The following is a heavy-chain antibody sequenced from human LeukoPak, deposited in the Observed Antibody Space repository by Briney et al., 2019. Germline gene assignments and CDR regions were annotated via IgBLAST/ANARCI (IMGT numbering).Heavy chain of an antibody. D-gene: IGHD3-22*01. Sequence: PGRSLRLSCTASGFTFGDYAMSWVRQAPGKGLEWVGFIRSKAYGGTTEYAASVKGRFTISRDDSKSIAYLQMNSLKTEDTAVYYCTRGGDDPHYYDSSGYYYYYYGMDVWGQGTTVTVSS. CDR1: GFTFGDYA. J-gene: IGHJ6*02. CDR3: TRGGDDPHYYDSSGYYYYYYGMDV. V-gene: IGHV3-49*04. CDR2: IRSKAYGGTT.